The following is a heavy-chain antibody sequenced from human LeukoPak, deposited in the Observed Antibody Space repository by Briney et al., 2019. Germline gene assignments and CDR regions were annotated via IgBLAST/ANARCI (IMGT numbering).Heavy chain of an antibody. CDR3: ASRGLRYCSGGSCYSGRGMDV. CDR1: GGSFGGYY. V-gene: IGHV4-34*01. J-gene: IGHJ6*02. CDR2: INHSGST. Sequence: PSETLSLTCAVYGGSFGGYYWSWIRQPPGKGLEWIGEINHSGSTNYNPSLKSRVTISVDTSKNRFSLKLSSVTAADTAVYYCASRGLRYCSGGSCYSGRGMDVWGQGTTVTVSS. D-gene: IGHD2-15*01.